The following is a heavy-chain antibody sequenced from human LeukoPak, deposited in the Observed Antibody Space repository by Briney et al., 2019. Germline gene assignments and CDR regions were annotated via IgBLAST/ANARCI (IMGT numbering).Heavy chain of an antibody. V-gene: IGHV1-46*01. CDR3: ARDWVDTAMDPTSSFDY. J-gene: IGHJ4*02. CDR2: INPSGGST. CDR1: GYTFTSYY. Sequence: VASVKVSCKASGYTFTSYYMHWVRQAPGQGLEWMGIINPSGGSTSYAQKFQGRVTMTRDTSTSTVYMELSSLRSEDTAVYYCARDWVDTAMDPTSSFDYWGQGTLVTVSS. D-gene: IGHD5-18*01.